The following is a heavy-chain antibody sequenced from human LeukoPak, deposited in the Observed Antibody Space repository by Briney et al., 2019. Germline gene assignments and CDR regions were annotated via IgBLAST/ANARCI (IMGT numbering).Heavy chain of an antibody. J-gene: IGHJ5*02. CDR3: ARGGRYYDGSDYHNWFDP. CDR2: ISSDGSNK. D-gene: IGHD3-22*01. V-gene: IGHV3-30*03. Sequence: GGSLRLSCAASGFTFNSFGMHWVRQAPGKGLEWVAVISSDGSNKYYADSVRGRFTISRDNSKDTLYLQMNSLRSEDTAVFYCARGGRYYDGSDYHNWFDPWGQGILVTVSS. CDR1: GFTFNSFG.